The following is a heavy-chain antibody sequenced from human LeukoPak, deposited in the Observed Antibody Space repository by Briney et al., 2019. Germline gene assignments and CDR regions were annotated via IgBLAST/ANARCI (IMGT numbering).Heavy chain of an antibody. Sequence: SETLSLTCAVYGGSFSGYYWSWIRQPPGKGLEWIGEVNHSGSTNYNPSLKSRVTISVDTSKNQFSLKLSSVTAADTAVYYCAGDPYYYDSSGYSRQFDYWGQGTLVTVSS. CDR1: GGSFSGYY. V-gene: IGHV4-34*01. CDR3: AGDPYYYDSSGYSRQFDY. D-gene: IGHD3-22*01. CDR2: VNHSGST. J-gene: IGHJ4*02.